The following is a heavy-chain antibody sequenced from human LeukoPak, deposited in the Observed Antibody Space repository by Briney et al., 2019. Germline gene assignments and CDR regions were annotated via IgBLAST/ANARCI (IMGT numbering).Heavy chain of an antibody. J-gene: IGHJ3*02. V-gene: IGHV3-30*18. D-gene: IGHD3-10*01. CDR1: GFSFSSYG. CDR3: AKDRRAYYGPGSYGDAFDI. Sequence: GGSLRLSCAACGFSFSSYGMHWGRQAPGKGLEWVAVISYDGSNKYYADSVKGRFTISRDNSKNTLYLQMNSLRAEDTAVYYCAKDRRAYYGPGSYGDAFDIWGQGTTVTVSS. CDR2: ISYDGSNK.